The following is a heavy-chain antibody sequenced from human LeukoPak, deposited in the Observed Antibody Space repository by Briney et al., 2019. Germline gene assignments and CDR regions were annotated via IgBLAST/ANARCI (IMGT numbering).Heavy chain of an antibody. D-gene: IGHD1-1*01. CDR3: ARGQEFDDGVFDS. Sequence: PEGSLRLSCAASGFSFSSFAMTWVRQAPGKGLEWVSTIRSNGATAYNADSVKGRFTISRDNSKNTVYLQMNSLRVEDTAIYYCARGQEFDDGVFDSWGQGTLVTVSS. J-gene: IGHJ4*02. V-gene: IGHV3-23*01. CDR2: IRSNGATA. CDR1: GFSFSSFA.